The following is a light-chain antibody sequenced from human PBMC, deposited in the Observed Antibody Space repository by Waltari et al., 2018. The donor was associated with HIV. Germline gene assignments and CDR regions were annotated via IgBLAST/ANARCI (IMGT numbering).Light chain of an antibody. Sequence: QSVLTQPPSVSGAPGQRVTIPCTGSSSNIGAGYAVLWYQQIPGTAPKLLIYGNSHRPSGVPDRFSGSKSGTSASLAITGLQAEDEADYYCQSYDSSLSVWVFGGGTKLTVL. V-gene: IGLV1-40*01. CDR2: GNS. CDR1: SSNIGAGYA. J-gene: IGLJ3*02. CDR3: QSYDSSLSVWV.